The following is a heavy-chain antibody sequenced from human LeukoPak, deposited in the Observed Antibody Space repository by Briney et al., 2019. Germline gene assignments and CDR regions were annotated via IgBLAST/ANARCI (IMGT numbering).Heavy chain of an antibody. D-gene: IGHD6-13*01. V-gene: IGHV3-21*01. CDR3: ARDWVAAPVPSWFDP. CDR1: GFTFSSYS. J-gene: IGHJ5*02. Sequence: GGSLRLSCAASGFTFSSYSMNWVRQAPGKGLEWVSSISSSSSYIYYADSVKGRFTISRDNAKNSLYLQMNSLRAEDTAVYYCARDWVAAPVPSWFDPWGQGTLVTVSS. CDR2: ISSSSSYI.